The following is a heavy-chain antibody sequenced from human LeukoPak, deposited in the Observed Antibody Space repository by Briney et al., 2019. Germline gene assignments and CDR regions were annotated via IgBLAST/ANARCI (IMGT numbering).Heavy chain of an antibody. CDR3: ARDNYDDSTFDY. J-gene: IGHJ4*02. CDR1: GFTFSSYT. V-gene: IGHV3-21*06. D-gene: IGHD3-3*01. CDR2: ISSSSSYK. Sequence: GGSLRLSCAASGFTFSSYTMNWVRQPPGKGLEWVSSISSSSSYKYYADSVKGRFTISRDNANNLLYLQMNSLRAEDTAVYYCARDNYDDSTFDYWGQGTLVTVSS.